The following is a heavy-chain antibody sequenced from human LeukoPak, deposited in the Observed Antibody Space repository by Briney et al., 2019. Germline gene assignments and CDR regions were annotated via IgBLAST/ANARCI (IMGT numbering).Heavy chain of an antibody. V-gene: IGHV1-69*05. CDR1: GGTFSSYA. CDR3: ATGVTTVGKYYFDY. D-gene: IGHD4-11*01. CDR2: IIPIFGTA. J-gene: IGHJ4*02. Sequence: SVKVSCKASGGTFSSYAISWVRQAPGQGLEWMGGIIPIFGTANYAQKFQGRVTITTDESTSTAYMELSRLRSEDTAVYYCATGVTTVGKYYFDYWGQGTLVTVSS.